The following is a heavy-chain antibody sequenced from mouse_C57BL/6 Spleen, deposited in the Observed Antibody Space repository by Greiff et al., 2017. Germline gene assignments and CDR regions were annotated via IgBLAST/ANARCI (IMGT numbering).Heavy chain of an antibody. V-gene: IGHV1-5*01. CDR1: GYTFTSYW. CDR2: IYPGNSDT. CDR3: TRDYDYDVSFFDY. J-gene: IGHJ2*01. Sequence: VQLQQSGTVLARPGASVKMSCKTSGYTFTSYWMHWVKQRPGQGLEWIGAIYPGNSDTSYNQKFKGKAKLTAVTSASTAYMELSSLTNEDSAVYYCTRDYDYDVSFFDYWGQGTTLTVSS. D-gene: IGHD2-4*01.